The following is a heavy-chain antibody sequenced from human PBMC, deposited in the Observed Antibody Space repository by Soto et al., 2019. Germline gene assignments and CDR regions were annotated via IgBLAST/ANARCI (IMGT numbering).Heavy chain of an antibody. D-gene: IGHD6-13*01. V-gene: IGHV1-18*01. Sequence: QVPLVQSGAEVKKPGASVKVSCKASGYTFTSYAITWVRQAPGQGLEWMGWISSYNGNTNYAEKLQGRVTMTTDTSTNKVYMELRSMRSDDTAVYYCATVGSRYSSSWYQGYWGQGTLVTVSS. CDR1: GYTFTSYA. CDR2: ISSYNGNT. CDR3: ATVGSRYSSSWYQGY. J-gene: IGHJ4*02.